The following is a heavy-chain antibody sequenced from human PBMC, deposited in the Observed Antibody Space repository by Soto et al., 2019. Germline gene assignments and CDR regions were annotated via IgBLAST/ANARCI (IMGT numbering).Heavy chain of an antibody. J-gene: IGHJ5*02. CDR3: ARMGMTTVTRHLFDP. Sequence: QVTLKESGPVLVKPTETLALTCTVSGFSLSNARMGVSWIRQPPGKALEWLAHIFSNDEKSYSTSLKSRLTNTKDTSKSQVVLTMTNMDPVDTATYYCARMGMTTVTRHLFDPWGQGTLVTVSS. CDR1: GFSLSNARMG. V-gene: IGHV2-26*01. D-gene: IGHD4-4*01. CDR2: IFSNDEK.